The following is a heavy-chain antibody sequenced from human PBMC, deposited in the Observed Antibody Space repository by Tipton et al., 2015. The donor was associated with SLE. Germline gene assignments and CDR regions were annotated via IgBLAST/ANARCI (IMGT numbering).Heavy chain of an antibody. D-gene: IGHD6-13*01. CDR3: VKGGIAAAYDAFDI. CDR2: ISSNGGST. Sequence: GSLRLSCAASGFTFSSYAMHWVRQAPGKGLEYVSAISSNGGSTYYADSVKGRFTISRDNSKNTLYLQMSSLRAEDTAVYYCVKGGIAAAYDAFDIWGQGTMVTVSS. J-gene: IGHJ3*02. V-gene: IGHV3-64D*06. CDR1: GFTFSSYA.